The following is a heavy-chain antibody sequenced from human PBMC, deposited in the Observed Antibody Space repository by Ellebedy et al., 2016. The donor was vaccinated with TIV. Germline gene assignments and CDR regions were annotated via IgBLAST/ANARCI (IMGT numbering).Heavy chain of an antibody. J-gene: IGHJ4*02. CDR3: ARTVSYSSGWYGY. V-gene: IGHV1-69*04. Sequence: AASVKVSCKASGYTFTTYAMHWVRQAPGQRLEWMGRIIPILGIANYAQKFQGRVTITADKSTSTAYMELSSLRTEDTAVFYCARTVSYSSGWYGYWGQGTLVTVSS. D-gene: IGHD6-19*01. CDR2: IIPILGIA. CDR1: GYTFTTYA.